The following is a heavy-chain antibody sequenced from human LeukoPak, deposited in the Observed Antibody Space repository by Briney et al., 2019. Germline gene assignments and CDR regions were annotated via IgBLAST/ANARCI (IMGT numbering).Heavy chain of an antibody. CDR1: GGSISSYY. Sequence: SETLSLTCTVSGGSISSYYWSWIRQPPGNGLEWIGYIYYSGSTNYNPSLKSRVTISVDTSKNQFSLKLSSVTAADTAVYYCARDQGNYDSSGYNAFDIWGQGTMVTVSS. J-gene: IGHJ3*02. CDR3: ARDQGNYDSSGYNAFDI. CDR2: IYYSGST. D-gene: IGHD3-22*01. V-gene: IGHV4-59*01.